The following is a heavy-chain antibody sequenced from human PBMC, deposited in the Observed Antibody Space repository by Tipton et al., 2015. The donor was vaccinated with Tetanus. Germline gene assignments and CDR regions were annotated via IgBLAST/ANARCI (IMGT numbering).Heavy chain of an antibody. CDR3: ARDNASRKTVVVIPGAYDF. Sequence: SGFTFSNYAMIWVRQAPGKGLEWVSAISASGRNTYYADSVKGRFTSSRDNDENSLFLQMNSLRDDDSAVYYCARDNASRKTVVVIPGAYDFWGQGTLVTVSS. V-gene: IGHV3-23*01. D-gene: IGHD2-2*01. CDR2: ISASGRNT. CDR1: GFTFSNYA. J-gene: IGHJ4*02.